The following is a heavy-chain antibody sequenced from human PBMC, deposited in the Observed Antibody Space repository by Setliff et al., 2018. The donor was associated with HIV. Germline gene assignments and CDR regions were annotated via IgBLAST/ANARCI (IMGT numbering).Heavy chain of an antibody. CDR2: ISGSGGST. V-gene: IGHV3-23*01. D-gene: IGHD6-19*01. CDR1: GFTFSSYA. Sequence: PGGSLRLSCAASGFTFSSYAMSWVRQAPGKGLEWVSAISGSGGSTYYADSVRGRFTISRDNTKNTLYLQMNSLRAEDTAVYYCAKDRLTGSSGWGGWGQGTLVTVSS. J-gene: IGHJ4*02. CDR3: AKDRLTGSSGWGG.